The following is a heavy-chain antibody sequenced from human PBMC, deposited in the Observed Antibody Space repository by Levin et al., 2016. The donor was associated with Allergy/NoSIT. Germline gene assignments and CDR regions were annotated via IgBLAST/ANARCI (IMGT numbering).Heavy chain of an antibody. Sequence: SVKVSCKASGGTFSSYAISWVRQAPGQGLEWMGGIIPIFGTANYAQKFQGRVTITADKSTSTAYMELSSLRSEDTAVYYCARWGRDSSGLGAFDIWGQGTMVTVSS. CDR2: IIPIFGTA. V-gene: IGHV1-69*06. CDR1: GGTFSSYA. D-gene: IGHD3-22*01. J-gene: IGHJ3*02. CDR3: ARWGRDSSGLGAFDI.